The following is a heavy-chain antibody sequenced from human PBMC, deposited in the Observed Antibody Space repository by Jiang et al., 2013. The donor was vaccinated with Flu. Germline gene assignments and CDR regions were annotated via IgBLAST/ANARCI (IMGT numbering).Heavy chain of an antibody. CDR2: IYHNGNT. J-gene: IGHJ2*01. V-gene: IGHV4-59*01. D-gene: IGHD6-19*01. CDR1: GDSISSGY. CDR3: ARRYRTGWYWFFDL. Sequence: LLKPSETLSLTCTVSGDSISSGYWSWIRQSPGGTLEWIAYIYHNGNTGYNPSLKSRVTISIDTSKDNFSLNLTSVSAADTAIYYCARRYRTGWYWFFDLWGRGTLVTVSS.